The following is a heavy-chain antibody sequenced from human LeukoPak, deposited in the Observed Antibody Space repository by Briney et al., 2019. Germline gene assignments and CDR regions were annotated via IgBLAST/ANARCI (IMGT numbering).Heavy chain of an antibody. CDR2: IYPGDSDT. Sequence: GESLKISCQTSGFTFTNYWIGWVRQMPGKGLEWMGIIYPGDSDTKYSPSFRGQVTMSADKSTSTAYLQWGSLTASDTAMYFCARGDASMATGFNYCGRGTLVTVSS. D-gene: IGHD6-6*01. CDR3: ARGDASMATGFNY. J-gene: IGHJ4*01. CDR1: GFTFTNYW. V-gene: IGHV5-51*01.